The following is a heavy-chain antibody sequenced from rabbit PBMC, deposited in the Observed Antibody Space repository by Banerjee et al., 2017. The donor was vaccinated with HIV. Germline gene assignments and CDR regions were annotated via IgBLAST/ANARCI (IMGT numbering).Heavy chain of an antibody. D-gene: IGHD2-1*01. CDR1: GIDISRYN. CDR2: IDPVFGKT. CDR3: VRSHDDYGDYVFNL. J-gene: IGHJ4*01. Sequence: QSLEESGGDLVKPGASLTLTCTASGIDISRYNMQWVRQSPEKGLEYIGYIDPVFGKTYYASWVNGRFTISSHNAQNTVDLQMNSLTAADTATYFCVRSHDDYGDYVFNLWGPGTLVTVS. V-gene: IGHV1S7*01.